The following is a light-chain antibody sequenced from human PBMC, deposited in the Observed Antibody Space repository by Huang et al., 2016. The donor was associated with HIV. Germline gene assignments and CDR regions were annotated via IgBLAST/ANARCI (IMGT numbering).Light chain of an antibody. J-gene: IGKJ3*01. V-gene: IGKV1-9*01. CDR2: DAA. CDR1: HDINTY. Sequence: QLTQSPSSLSASIGDRVTIACRASHDINTYLAWYQQKPGRAPKRLTYDAATLQTGVPSRFRGFGSGTAFSLTITSLQPDDFAVYYCQQLSAYPLSFGPGTTVD. CDR3: QQLSAYPLS.